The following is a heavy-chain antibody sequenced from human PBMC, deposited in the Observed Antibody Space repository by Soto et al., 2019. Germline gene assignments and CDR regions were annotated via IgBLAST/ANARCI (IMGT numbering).Heavy chain of an antibody. CDR1: GFTFSSYG. J-gene: IGHJ4*02. CDR2: ISYDGSNK. Sequence: GGSLRLSCAASGFTFSSYGMHWVRQAPGKGLEWVAVISYDGSNKYYADSVKGRFTISRDDSKNTLYLQMNSLRAEDTAVYYCAKDNSYGSRYFVYSCQGP. V-gene: IGHV3-30*18. D-gene: IGHD5-18*01. CDR3: AKDNSYGSRYFVY.